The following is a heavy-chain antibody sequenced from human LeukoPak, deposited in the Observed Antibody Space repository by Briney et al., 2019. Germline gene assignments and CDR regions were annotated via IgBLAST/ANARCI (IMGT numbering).Heavy chain of an antibody. Sequence: GGSLRLSCAASGFTFSNYCMNWVRQAPGKGLEWVSYISSSGSAMYYADSVRGRLTISRDNAESSLFLQMHSLRDEDTAVYYCARGTYGEYGGPAYWGQGTLVTVSS. V-gene: IGHV3-48*02. CDR2: ISSSGSAM. D-gene: IGHD4-17*01. J-gene: IGHJ4*02. CDR3: ARGTYGEYGGPAY. CDR1: GFTFSNYC.